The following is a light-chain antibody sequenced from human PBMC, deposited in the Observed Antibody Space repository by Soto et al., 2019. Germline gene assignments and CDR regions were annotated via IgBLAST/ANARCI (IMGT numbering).Light chain of an antibody. J-gene: IGLJ3*02. V-gene: IGLV4-60*02. CDR3: ETWDSDTHTV. CDR1: SGHSYYI. Sequence: QPVLTQSSSASASLGSSVKLTCTLSSGHSYYIIAWHQQQPGKAPRYLMKLEGSGSYNKGSGVPDRFSGSSSGADRYLTISNLQFEYEADYYCETWDSDTHTVFGGGTKLTVL. CDR2: LEGSGSY.